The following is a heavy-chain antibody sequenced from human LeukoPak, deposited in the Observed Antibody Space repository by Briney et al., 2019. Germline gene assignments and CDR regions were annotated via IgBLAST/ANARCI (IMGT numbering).Heavy chain of an antibody. CDR2: IYYSGST. V-gene: IGHV4-39*01. J-gene: IGHJ5*02. CDR1: GGPISSSSYY. D-gene: IGHD2-15*01. CDR3: ARRVGVVVVAATGGNNWFDP. Sequence: SETLSLTCTVSGGPISSSSYYWGWIRLHPGKGLEWIGSIYYSGSTYYNPSLKSRVTISVDTSKNQFSLKLSSVTAADTAVYYCARRVGVVVVAATGGNNWFDPWGQGTLVTVSS.